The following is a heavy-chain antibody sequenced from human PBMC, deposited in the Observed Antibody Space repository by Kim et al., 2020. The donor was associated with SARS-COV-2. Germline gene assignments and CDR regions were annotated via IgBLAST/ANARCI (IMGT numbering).Heavy chain of an antibody. Sequence: GGSLRLSCAASGFTFSSYEMNWVRQAPGKGLEWVSYISSSGSTIYYADSVKGRFTISRDNAKNSLYLQMNILRAEDTAVYYCARVKPSYRAICGVVIRSFDYWGQGTLVTVSS. CDR2: ISSSGSTI. CDR1: GFTFSSYE. D-gene: IGHD3-3*01. CDR3: ARVKPSYRAICGVVIRSFDY. V-gene: IGHV3-48*03. J-gene: IGHJ4*02.